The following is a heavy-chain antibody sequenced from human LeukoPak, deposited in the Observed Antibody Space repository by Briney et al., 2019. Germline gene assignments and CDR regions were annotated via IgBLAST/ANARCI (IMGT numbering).Heavy chain of an antibody. CDR1: GYTFTSYA. CDR3: ATDRGDKGAFDI. J-gene: IGHJ3*02. Sequence: ASVKVSCKASGYTFTSYAMHWVRQAPGQRLEWMGWINAGNGNTKYSQKFQGRVTITRDTSASTAYMELSSLRSEDTAVYYCATDRGDKGAFDIWGQGTMVTVSS. D-gene: IGHD3-10*01. V-gene: IGHV1-3*01. CDR2: INAGNGNT.